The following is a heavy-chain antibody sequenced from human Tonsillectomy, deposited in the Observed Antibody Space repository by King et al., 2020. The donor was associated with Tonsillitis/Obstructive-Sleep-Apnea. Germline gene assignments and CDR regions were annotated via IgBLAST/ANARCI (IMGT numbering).Heavy chain of an antibody. D-gene: IGHD6-13*01. CDR2: IYYSGST. J-gene: IGHJ5*02. CDR1: GGSISSGGYY. CDR3: ARLVAAAGSSWFDP. Sequence: QLQEPGPGMVKPSQTLSLTCTVSGGSISSGGYYWSWIRQHPGKGLEWIGYIYYSGSTYYNPSLKSLVTISVDTSKNQLSLKLSSVTAADTAVYFCARLVAAAGSSWFDPWGQGTLVTVSS. V-gene: IGHV4-31*01.